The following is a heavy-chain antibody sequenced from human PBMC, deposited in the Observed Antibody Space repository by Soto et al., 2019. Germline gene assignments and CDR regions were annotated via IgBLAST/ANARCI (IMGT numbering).Heavy chain of an antibody. CDR3: ARVERYTRHFDY. D-gene: IGHD1-20*01. V-gene: IGHV4-59*01. J-gene: IGHJ4*02. CDR1: GGSISSYY. Sequence: NPSETLSLTCTVSGGSISSYYWSWIRQPPGKGLEWIGYIYYSGSTNYNPSLKSRVTISVDTSKNQFSLKLSSVTAADTAVYYCARVERYTRHFDYWGQGTLVT. CDR2: IYYSGST.